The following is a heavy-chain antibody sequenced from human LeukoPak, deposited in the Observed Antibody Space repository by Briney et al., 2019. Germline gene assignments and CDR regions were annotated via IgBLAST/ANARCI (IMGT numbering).Heavy chain of an antibody. V-gene: IGHV4-34*01. J-gene: IGHJ4*02. CDR2: INHSGST. CDR3: ARGSPRDSSSWPNGFDY. CDR1: GGSFSGYY. Sequence: SETLSLTCAVYGGSFSGYYWSWIRQPPGKGLEWIGEINHSGSTNYNPSLKSRVTISVDTSKNQFSLKLSSVTAADTAVYCCARGSPRDSSSWPNGFDYWGQGTLVTVSS. D-gene: IGHD6-13*01.